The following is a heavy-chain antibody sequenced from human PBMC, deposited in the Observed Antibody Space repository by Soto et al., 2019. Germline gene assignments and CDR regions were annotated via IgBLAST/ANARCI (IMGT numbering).Heavy chain of an antibody. D-gene: IGHD2-15*01. CDR2: IYYSGST. V-gene: IGHV4-59*01. CDR3: ARVRPERCSGGSCYPPASYYYYYGMDV. Sequence: ASETLSLTCTVSGGSISSYYWSWIRQPPGKGLEWIGYIYYSGSTNYNPSLKSRVTISVDTSKNQFSLKLSSVTAADTAVYYCARVRPERCSGGSCYPPASYYYYYGMDVWGQGTTVTVSS. J-gene: IGHJ6*02. CDR1: GGSISSYY.